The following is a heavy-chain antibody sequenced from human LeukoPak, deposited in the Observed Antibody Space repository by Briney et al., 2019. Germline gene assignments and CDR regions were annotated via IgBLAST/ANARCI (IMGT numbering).Heavy chain of an antibody. CDR2: IWPDGSNK. J-gene: IGHJ5*02. CDR3: ARVLLSPFSTSGAWFDP. V-gene: IGHV3-33*01. Sequence: GGSLRLSCAASGFTFSTYGVHWVRQAPGKGLEWVAVIWPDGSNKYYADSVKGRFTISRDNSKSTLYLQMNSLRAEDTAVYYCARVLLSPFSTSGAWFDPWGQGTLVTVSS. D-gene: IGHD2-2*01. CDR1: GFTFSTYG.